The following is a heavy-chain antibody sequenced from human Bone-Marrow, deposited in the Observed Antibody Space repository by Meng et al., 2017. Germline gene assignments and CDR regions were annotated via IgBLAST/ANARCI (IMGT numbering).Heavy chain of an antibody. CDR1: GFTFSSYW. CDR3: ARRGMSSGSWHW. CDR2: INRDGSEK. D-gene: IGHD6-13*01. J-gene: IGHJ4*02. V-gene: IGHV3-7*01. Sequence: GESLKISCAASGFTFSSYWMSWVRQAPGKGLEWVANINRDGSEKQYVDSVKGRFTISRDSAKNSVYLQMNSLRAEDTAVYYCARRGMSSGSWHWWGRGTLVTVSS.